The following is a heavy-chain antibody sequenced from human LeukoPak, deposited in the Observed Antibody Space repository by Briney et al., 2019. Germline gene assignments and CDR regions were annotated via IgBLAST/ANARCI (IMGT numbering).Heavy chain of an antibody. CDR1: XFXFSSYE. V-gene: IGHV3-48*03. CDR2: MSSSGSTI. J-gene: IGHJ4*02. Sequence: SXFXFSSYEMXWVRQAPGKGLEWVSYMSSSGSTIYYADSVKGRFTISRDNAKNSLYLQMNSLRAEDTAVYYCARDGQLADFDYWGQGTLVTVSS. D-gene: IGHD6-6*01. CDR3: ARDGQLADFDY.